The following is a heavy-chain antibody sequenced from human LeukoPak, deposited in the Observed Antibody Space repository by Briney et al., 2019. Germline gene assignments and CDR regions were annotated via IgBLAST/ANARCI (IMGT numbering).Heavy chain of an antibody. CDR2: IKRDGSQE. CDR3: ARDTTESSNFWSGLGP. D-gene: IGHD3-3*01. CDR1: GFTFSKYW. Sequence: GGSLRLSCVASGFTFSKYWLTWVRQAPGKGLERVANIKRDGSQEYYVDAVKGRFTISRDNAKNSLYLQMNSLRVEDTAVYYCARDTTESSNFWSGLGPWGQGTLLTVSS. V-gene: IGHV3-7*01. J-gene: IGHJ5*02.